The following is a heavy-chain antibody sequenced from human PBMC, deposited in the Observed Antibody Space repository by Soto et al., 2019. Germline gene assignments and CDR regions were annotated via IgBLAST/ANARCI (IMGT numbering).Heavy chain of an antibody. V-gene: IGHV1-69*04. D-gene: IGHD4-17*01. Sequence: ASVKVSCKASGGTFSSYTISWVRQAPGQGLEWMGRIIPILGIANYAQKFQGRVTITADKSTSTAYMELSSLRSEDTAVYYCARDQEEAYGDYVLGQNYYYYMDVWGKGTTVTVSS. CDR3: ARDQEEAYGDYVLGQNYYYYMDV. CDR2: IIPILGIA. CDR1: GGTFSSYT. J-gene: IGHJ6*03.